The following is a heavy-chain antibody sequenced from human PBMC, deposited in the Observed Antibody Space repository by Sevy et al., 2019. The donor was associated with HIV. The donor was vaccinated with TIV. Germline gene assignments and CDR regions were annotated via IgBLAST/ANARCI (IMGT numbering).Heavy chain of an antibody. CDR1: GFTFSTYA. CDR2: ISYEGSEK. CDR3: AREPEGEVTFDF. D-gene: IGHD4-4*01. J-gene: IGHJ4*02. V-gene: IGHV3-30-3*01. Sequence: GGSLRLSCAAAGFTFSTYAMHWVRQAPGKGLEWVAVISYEGSEKYYSDSVKGRFTLSRDNSKNTLYLQMNSLRAEDTAVYYCAREPEGEVTFDFWGQGTLVTVSS.